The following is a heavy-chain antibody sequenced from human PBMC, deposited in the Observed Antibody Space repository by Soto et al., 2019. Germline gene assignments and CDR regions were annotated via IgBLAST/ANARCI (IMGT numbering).Heavy chain of an antibody. J-gene: IGHJ6*02. D-gene: IGHD5-12*01. CDR3: ARDSGYDQNMDV. CDR2: IYYSGST. V-gene: IGHV4-31*03. CDR1: GGSISSGGYY. Sequence: SETLSLTCTVSGGSISSGGYYWSWIRQHPGKGLEWIGYIYYSGSTYYNPSLKSRVTISVDTSKNQFSLKLSSVTAADTAVYYCARDSGYDQNMDVWGQGTTVTVSS.